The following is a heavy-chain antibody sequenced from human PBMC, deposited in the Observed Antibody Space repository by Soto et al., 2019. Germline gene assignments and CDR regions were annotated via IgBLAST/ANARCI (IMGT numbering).Heavy chain of an antibody. CDR3: ARDRPYSSGWRVNNWFDP. CDR1: GGSISSSSYY. D-gene: IGHD6-19*01. V-gene: IGHV4-39*02. CDR2: IYYSGST. Sequence: ETLSLTCTVSGGSISSSSYYWGWIRQPPGKGLEWIGSIYYSGSTYYNPSLKSRVTISVDTSKNQFSLKLSSVTPEDTAVYYCARDRPYSSGWRVNNWFDPWGQGTLVTVSS. J-gene: IGHJ5*02.